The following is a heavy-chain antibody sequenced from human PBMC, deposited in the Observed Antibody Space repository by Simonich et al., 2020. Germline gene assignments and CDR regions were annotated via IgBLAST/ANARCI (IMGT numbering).Heavy chain of an antibody. V-gene: IGHV3-23*01. CDR2: ISGSGEST. J-gene: IGHJ3*02. CDR3: AKEESYSSTSCYDAFDI. Sequence: EVQLLESGGGLVQPGGSLRLSCAASGFTFSSYAMSWVRQAPGKGLEGVSAISGSGESTYYADAVKGRFTISRDNSKNTLYLQMNSLRAEDTAVYYCAKEESYSSTSCYDAFDIWGQGTMVTVSS. CDR1: GFTFSSYA. D-gene: IGHD2-2*01.